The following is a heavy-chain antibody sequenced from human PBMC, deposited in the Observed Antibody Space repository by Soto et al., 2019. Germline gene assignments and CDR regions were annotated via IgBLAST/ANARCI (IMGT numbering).Heavy chain of an antibody. D-gene: IGHD4-17*01. Sequence: QVQLQQWGAGLLKPSETLSLTCAVYGGSFSGYYWSWIRQPPGKGLEWIGEINHSGSTNYNPSLKSRVTISVDTSKNQFSLKLSSVTAADTAVYYCARMIPTVTTLLVGDYWGQGTLVTVSS. CDR3: ARMIPTVTTLLVGDY. J-gene: IGHJ4*02. CDR1: GGSFSGYY. CDR2: INHSGST. V-gene: IGHV4-34*01.